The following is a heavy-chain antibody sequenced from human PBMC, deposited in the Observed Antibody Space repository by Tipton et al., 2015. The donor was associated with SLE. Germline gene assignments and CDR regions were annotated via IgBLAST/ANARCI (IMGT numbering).Heavy chain of an antibody. CDR3: ATGIAVAGPFDY. Sequence: LRLSCTVSGGSISSYYWSWIRQPPGKGLEWIGYIYYSGSTNYNPSPKSRVTISVDTSKNQFSLKLSSVTAADTAVYYCATGIAVAGPFDYWGQGTLVTVSS. D-gene: IGHD6-19*01. V-gene: IGHV4-59*01. J-gene: IGHJ4*02. CDR1: GGSISSYY. CDR2: IYYSGST.